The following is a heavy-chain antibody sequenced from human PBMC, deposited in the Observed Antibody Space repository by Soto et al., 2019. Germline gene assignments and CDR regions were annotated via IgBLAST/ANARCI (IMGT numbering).Heavy chain of an antibody. V-gene: IGHV3-15*01. CDR2: IKSKTDGGTT. Sequence: EVQLVESGGGLVKPGGSLRLSCAASGFTFSNAWMSWVRQAPGKGLEWVGRIKSKTDGGTTDYAAPVKGRFTISRDDSKNTLYLQMNSLKTEDTDVYYCTTEYCSSTSCSVIDAFDIWGQGTMVTVSS. CDR1: GFTFSNAW. CDR3: TTEYCSSTSCSVIDAFDI. J-gene: IGHJ3*02. D-gene: IGHD2-2*01.